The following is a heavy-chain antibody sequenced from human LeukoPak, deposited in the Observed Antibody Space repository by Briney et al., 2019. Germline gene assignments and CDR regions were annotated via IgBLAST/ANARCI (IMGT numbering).Heavy chain of an antibody. CDR3: XXXXXXXXXYSLYYYYGMDV. CDR1: GFTFSSYS. Sequence: PGGSLRLSCAASGFTFSSYSMNWVRQAPGKGLEWVSSISSSSSYIYYADSVKGRFTISRDNAKNSLYLQMNSLRAEDTAVYYXXXXXXXXXXYSLYYYYGMDVWGQGTTVTVSS. J-gene: IGHJ6*02. D-gene: IGHD2-15*01. CDR2: ISSSSSYI. V-gene: IGHV3-21*04.